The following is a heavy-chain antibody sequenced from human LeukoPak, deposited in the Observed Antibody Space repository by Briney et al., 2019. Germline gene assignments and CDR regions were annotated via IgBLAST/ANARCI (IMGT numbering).Heavy chain of an antibody. CDR1: GYTFTSYG. Sequence: ASVKVSCKASGYTFTSYGISWVRQAPGQGLEGMGWISAYNGNTNYAQKLQGRVTMTTDTSTSTAYMELRSLRSDDTAVYYCAREPAIAVAGRFDYWGQGTLVTVSS. J-gene: IGHJ4*02. D-gene: IGHD6-19*01. CDR2: ISAYNGNT. V-gene: IGHV1-18*01. CDR3: AREPAIAVAGRFDY.